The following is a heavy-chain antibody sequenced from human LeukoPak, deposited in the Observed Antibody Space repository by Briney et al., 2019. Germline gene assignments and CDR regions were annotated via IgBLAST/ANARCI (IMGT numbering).Heavy chain of an antibody. J-gene: IGHJ6*02. V-gene: IGHV3-30*18. CDR2: ISYDGSNK. Sequence: SGGSLRLSCAASGFAFSSYGMYWVRQAPGKGLEWVAVISYDGSNKYYADSVKGRFTISRDNSKNTLYLQMNSLRAEDTAVYYCAKEESGYDSRYYGMDVWGQGTTVTVSS. CDR3: AKEESGYDSRYYGMDV. D-gene: IGHD5-12*01. CDR1: GFAFSSYG.